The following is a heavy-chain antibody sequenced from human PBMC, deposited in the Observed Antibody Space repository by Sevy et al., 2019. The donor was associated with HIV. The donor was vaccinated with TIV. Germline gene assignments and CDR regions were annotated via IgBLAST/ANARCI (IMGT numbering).Heavy chain of an antibody. J-gene: IGHJ3*02. Sequence: GASVKVSCKAFGYTFTDNHLHWVRQAPGQGLEWMGWISPNSGGTKYAEKFQGRVIMTRDTSISTAYMELSRLISDDTAVYYCARDFSGSVWFGEPPDAFDIWGQGTMVTVSS. CDR1: GYTFTDNH. CDR2: ISPNSGGT. CDR3: ARDFSGSVWFGEPPDAFDI. D-gene: IGHD3-10*01. V-gene: IGHV1-2*02.